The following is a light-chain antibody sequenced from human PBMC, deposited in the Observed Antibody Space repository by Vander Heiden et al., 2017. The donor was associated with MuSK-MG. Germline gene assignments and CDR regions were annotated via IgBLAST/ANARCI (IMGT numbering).Light chain of an antibody. J-gene: IGKJ5*01. CDR1: QGISSA. CDR2: DAS. V-gene: IGKV1-13*02. Sequence: AIQLTQSPSSLSASVGDRVTITCRASQGISSALAWYQQKPGKAPKLLIYDASTLESGVPSRVSGSGSGTDFTLTISSLQPEDFATYYCQQFNSYPRTFGQGTRLEI. CDR3: QQFNSYPRT.